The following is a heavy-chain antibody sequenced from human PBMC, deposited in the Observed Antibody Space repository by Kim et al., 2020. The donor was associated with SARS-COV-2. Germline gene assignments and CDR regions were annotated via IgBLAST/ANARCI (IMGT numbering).Heavy chain of an antibody. Sequence: SETLSLTCTVSGGSISSGGYYWSWIRQHPGKGLEWIGYIYYSGSTYYNPSLKSRVTISVDTSKNQFSLKLSSVTAADTAVYYCARVDCSGGSCDDPSRYYGMDVWGQGTTVTVSS. CDR3: ARVDCSGGSCDDPSRYYGMDV. D-gene: IGHD2-15*01. CDR1: GGSISSGGYY. J-gene: IGHJ6*02. V-gene: IGHV4-31*03. CDR2: IYYSGST.